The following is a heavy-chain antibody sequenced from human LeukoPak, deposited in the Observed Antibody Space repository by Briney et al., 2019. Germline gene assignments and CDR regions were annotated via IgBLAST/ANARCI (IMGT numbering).Heavy chain of an antibody. Sequence: GGSLRLSCAASGFTFSSYSMNWVRQAPGKGLEWVSYISSSISTIYYADSVKGRFTISRDNPKNTLYLQMNSLRAEDTAVYFCAKRGVVIRVILVGFHKEAYYFDSWGQGALVTVSS. CDR3: AKRGVVIRVILVGFHKEAYYFDS. CDR2: ISSSISTI. V-gene: IGHV3-48*01. CDR1: GFTFSSYS. D-gene: IGHD3-22*01. J-gene: IGHJ4*02.